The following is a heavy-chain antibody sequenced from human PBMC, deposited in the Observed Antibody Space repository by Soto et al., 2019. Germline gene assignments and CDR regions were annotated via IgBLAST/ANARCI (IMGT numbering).Heavy chain of an antibody. CDR1: GFIFSSYE. Sequence: EEQLVESGGGLVQPGGSLRLSCAASGFIFSSYEMNWVRQAPGKGLEWVSYISSYGTTTYYADSVKGRFTISRANAEKSLFLQMNSLRAEDTAVYYCARAYNWNYGMDVWGQWTAVTVSS. J-gene: IGHJ6*02. V-gene: IGHV3-48*03. CDR3: ARAYNWNYGMDV. CDR2: ISSYGTTT. D-gene: IGHD1-20*01.